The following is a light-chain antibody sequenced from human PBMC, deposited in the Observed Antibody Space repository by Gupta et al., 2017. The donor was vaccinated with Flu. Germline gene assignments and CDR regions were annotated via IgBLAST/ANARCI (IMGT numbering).Light chain of an antibody. CDR1: QSVLHDSNNKNF. J-gene: IGKJ2*01. V-gene: IGKV4-1*01. Sequence: SRGERATINCKSSQSVLHDSNNKNFLAWYQQKPGQPPKLLIYWASTRESGVPDRFSGSGSGTDFTLTISSLQAEDVAVYYCQQYYCTLNTFGQGTKLEIK. CDR3: QQYYCTLNT. CDR2: WAS.